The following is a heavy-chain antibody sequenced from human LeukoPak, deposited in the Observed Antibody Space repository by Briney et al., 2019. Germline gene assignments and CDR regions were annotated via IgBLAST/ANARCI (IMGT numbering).Heavy chain of an antibody. CDR2: ISWDGGST. V-gene: IGHV3-43*01. CDR1: GFTFDDYT. J-gene: IGHJ4*02. CDR3: AKGSSISGSFEPYYFDY. D-gene: IGHD1-26*01. Sequence: HPGGSLRLSCAASGFTFDDYTMRWVRQAPGKGLEWVSLISWDGGSTYYADSVKGRFTISRDNSKNSLYLQMNSLRTEDTALYYCAKGSSISGSFEPYYFDYWGQGTLVTVSS.